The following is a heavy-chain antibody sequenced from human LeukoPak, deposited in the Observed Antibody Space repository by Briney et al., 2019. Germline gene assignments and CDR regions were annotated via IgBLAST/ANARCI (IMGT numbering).Heavy chain of an antibody. D-gene: IGHD6-19*01. V-gene: IGHV4-39*07. CDR3: AEGRDSSGWYLDY. J-gene: IGHJ4*02. Sequence: SETLSLTCTVSGGSINTPNYYWGWIRQTPGKGLEWIGNIFYSGGTYYSPSLTSRVTISLDTSRNQFSLKLNSVTAADTAVYYCAEGRDSSGWYLDYWGQGTLVTVSS. CDR2: IFYSGGT. CDR1: GGSINTPNYY.